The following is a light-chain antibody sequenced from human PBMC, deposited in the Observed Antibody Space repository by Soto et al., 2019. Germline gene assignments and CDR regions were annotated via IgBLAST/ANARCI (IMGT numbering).Light chain of an antibody. V-gene: IGKV3-15*01. CDR3: QQYRTSPPMYT. Sequence: DIVMTQSPATLSVSPGEGATLSCRASQSVSSNLAWYQQKPGQAPRLLIFGVSTRATGIPARFSGSGSGTDFTLTISSLQSEDFAVYYCQQYRTSPPMYTFGQGTKLEIK. CDR2: GVS. J-gene: IGKJ2*01. CDR1: QSVSSN.